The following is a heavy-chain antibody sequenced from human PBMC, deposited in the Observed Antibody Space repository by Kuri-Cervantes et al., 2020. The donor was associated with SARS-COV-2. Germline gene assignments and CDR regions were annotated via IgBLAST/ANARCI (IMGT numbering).Heavy chain of an antibody. J-gene: IGHJ4*02. CDR3: ARHDY. CDR2: IYYDGRT. Sequence: SETLSLTCTVSGGSISSGGYYWGWIRQPPGKGLEFIGTIYYDGRTYYNTSLKSRVTISVDTSKNQFSLKLSSVTAADTAVYYGARHDYWGQGTLVTVSS. CDR1: GGSISSGGYY. V-gene: IGHV4-39*01.